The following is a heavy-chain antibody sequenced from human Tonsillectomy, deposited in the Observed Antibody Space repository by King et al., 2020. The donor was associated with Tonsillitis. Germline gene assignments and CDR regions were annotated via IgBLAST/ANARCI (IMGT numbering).Heavy chain of an antibody. CDR2: INPNSGGT. Sequence: QLVQSGAEVKKPGASVKVSCKASGYTFTGYYMHWVRQAPGQGLEWMGWINPNSGGTKYAQNFQGRVTVTRDTSISTAYMELNRLTSDDTAVYYCARGGALLRYFDGDQLDSWGLGTLVTVSS. CDR3: ARGGALLRYFDGDQLDS. D-gene: IGHD3-9*01. CDR1: GYTFTGYY. V-gene: IGHV1-2*02. J-gene: IGHJ4*02.